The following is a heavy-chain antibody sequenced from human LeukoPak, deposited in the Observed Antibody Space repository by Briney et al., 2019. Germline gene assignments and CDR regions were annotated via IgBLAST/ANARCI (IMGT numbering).Heavy chain of an antibody. V-gene: IGHV3-64*01. D-gene: IGHD3-10*01. CDR2: ISLTGDST. CDR3: ARSYASGIHYMDV. CDR1: GFTLSNHA. Sequence: GGSLRLSCVASGFTLSNHAMHWVRQGPGKGLEYVSAISLTGDSTYYANSVKGRFTISRDDSKNTPYLQMGSLRTEDMAVYYCARSYASGIHYMDVWGKGSTVTVSS. J-gene: IGHJ6*03.